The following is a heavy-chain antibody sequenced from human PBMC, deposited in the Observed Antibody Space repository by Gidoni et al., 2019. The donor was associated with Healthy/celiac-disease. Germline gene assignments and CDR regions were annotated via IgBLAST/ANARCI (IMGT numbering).Heavy chain of an antibody. CDR3: AREAAEVYYDSSGYPDY. CDR1: GFTFSSYS. Sequence: EVQLVESGGGLVKPGGSLRLSCAASGFTFSSYSMNWVRQAPGKGLECVSSISSSSSYIYYADSVKGRFTISRDNAKNSLYLQMNSLRAEDTAVYYCAREAAEVYYDSSGYPDYWGQGTLVTVSS. V-gene: IGHV3-21*01. J-gene: IGHJ4*02. CDR2: ISSSSSYI. D-gene: IGHD3-22*01.